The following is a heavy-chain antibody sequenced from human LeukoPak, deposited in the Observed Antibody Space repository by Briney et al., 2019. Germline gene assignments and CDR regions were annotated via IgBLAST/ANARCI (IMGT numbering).Heavy chain of an antibody. V-gene: IGHV4-38-2*02. J-gene: IGHJ4*02. D-gene: IGHD3-22*01. CDR3: ARDADQYHYYYDSSGHPDY. CDR1: GYSISSGYY. Sequence: SETLSLTCTVSGYSISSGYYWGWIRQPPGKGLEWIGSIHHSGSTYYNPSLKSRVTKSLDTSKNQFSLKLSSVTAADTAVYYCARDADQYHYYYDSSGHPDYWGQGTLVTVSS. CDR2: IHHSGST.